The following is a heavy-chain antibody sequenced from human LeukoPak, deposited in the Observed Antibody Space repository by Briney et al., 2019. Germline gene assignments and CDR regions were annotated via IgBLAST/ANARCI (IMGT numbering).Heavy chain of an antibody. V-gene: IGHV4-34*01. Sequence: SETLSLTCAVYGGSFSGYYWSWIRQPPGKGLEWIREINHSGSTNYNPSLKSRVTISVDTSRNQFSLKLSSVTAADTAVYYCARGRGIFGVVYGMDVWGQGTTVTVSS. D-gene: IGHD3-3*01. CDR3: ARGRGIFGVVYGMDV. CDR1: GGSFSGYY. J-gene: IGHJ6*02. CDR2: INHSGST.